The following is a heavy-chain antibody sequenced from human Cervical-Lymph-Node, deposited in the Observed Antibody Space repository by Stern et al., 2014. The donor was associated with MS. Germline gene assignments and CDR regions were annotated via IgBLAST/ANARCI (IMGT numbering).Heavy chain of an antibody. Sequence: QVQLVQSAAEVKKPGASVKVSCKASGYTFTGDYMHWFRQAPGQGLEWMGWINPNTGGTNYALKFQGRVTMTRDTSINTAYMELSRLTSDDTAMYYCARGQRVTVFGVVQNWFDPWGQGTLVTVSP. J-gene: IGHJ5*02. CDR1: GYTFTGDY. D-gene: IGHD3-3*01. CDR2: INPNTGGT. V-gene: IGHV1-2*02. CDR3: ARGQRVTVFGVVQNWFDP.